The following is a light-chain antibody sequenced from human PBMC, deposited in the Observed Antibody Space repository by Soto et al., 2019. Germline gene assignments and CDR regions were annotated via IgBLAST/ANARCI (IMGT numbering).Light chain of an antibody. CDR3: CSYAGSYVWV. CDR2: DVR. Sequence: QSALTQPRSVSGSPGQSVSNSCTGTTSDVGSYNYVSWYQQHPGKAPRLMIYDVRKRPSGVPDRFSGSKSGNTASLTISGLRAEDEADYYCCSYAGSYVWVFGGGTKLTVL. J-gene: IGLJ3*02. CDR1: TSDVGSYNY. V-gene: IGLV2-11*01.